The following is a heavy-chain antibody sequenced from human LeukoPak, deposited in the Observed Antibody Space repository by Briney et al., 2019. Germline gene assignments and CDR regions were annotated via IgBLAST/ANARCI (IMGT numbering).Heavy chain of an antibody. Sequence: SETLSLTCTVSGGSISSYYWSWIRQPPGKGLEWIGYIYYSGSTNYNPSLKSRVTISVDTSKNQFSLKLSSVTAADTAVSYCAAGDYARVDYWGQGTLVTVSS. D-gene: IGHD4-17*01. CDR1: GGSISSYY. CDR3: AAGDYARVDY. CDR2: IYYSGST. V-gene: IGHV4-59*01. J-gene: IGHJ4*02.